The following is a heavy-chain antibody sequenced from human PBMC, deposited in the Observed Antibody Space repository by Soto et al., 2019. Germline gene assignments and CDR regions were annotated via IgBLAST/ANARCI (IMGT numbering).Heavy chain of an antibody. V-gene: IGHV4-30-2*01. CDR3: ARVWFGESSWFDP. Sequence: PSETLSLTCTVSGGSITIGGYCRSWIRQPPGQGLEWIGYICHSGNTYYNPSLKSRVTTSLDRSKNQFSLNLSSVTAADTAVYYCARVWFGESSWFDPWGQGTLVTVSS. CDR1: GGSITIGGYC. CDR2: ICHSGNT. J-gene: IGHJ5*02. D-gene: IGHD3-10*01.